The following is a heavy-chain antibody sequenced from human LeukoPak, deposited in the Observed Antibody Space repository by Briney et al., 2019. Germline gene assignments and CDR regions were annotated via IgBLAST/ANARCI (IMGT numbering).Heavy chain of an antibody. J-gene: IGHJ4*02. Sequence: GGSLRLSCAASGFTFSSYAMSWVRQAPGKGLDWVSAISGSGGSTYYADSVKGRFTISRDNSKNTLYLQMNSLRAEDTAVYYCAREVMGSMAYFDYWGQGTLVTVSS. D-gene: IGHD2-15*01. CDR1: GFTFSSYA. CDR3: AREVMGSMAYFDY. CDR2: ISGSGGST. V-gene: IGHV3-23*01.